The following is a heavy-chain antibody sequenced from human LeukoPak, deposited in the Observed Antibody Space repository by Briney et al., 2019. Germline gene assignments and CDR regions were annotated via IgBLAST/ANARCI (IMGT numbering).Heavy chain of an antibody. D-gene: IGHD3-22*01. V-gene: IGHV1-2*02. J-gene: IGHJ6*04. CDR1: GCTFTGYY. Sequence: ASVKVPCKASGCTFTGYYMHWVRQAPGQGLEWMGWINPNSGGTNYAQKFQGRVTMTRDTSISTAYMELSRLRSDDTAVYYCARTASYYYDSSGYRVWGKGTTVTVSS. CDR3: ARTASYYYDSSGYRV. CDR2: INPNSGGT.